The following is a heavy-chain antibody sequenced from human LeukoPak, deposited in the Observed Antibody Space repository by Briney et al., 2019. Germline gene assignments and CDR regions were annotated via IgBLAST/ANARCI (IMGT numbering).Heavy chain of an antibody. V-gene: IGHV3-74*01. Sequence: GGSLRLSCAAPGFTLNGYWMHWVRQAPGKGLVWVSRINSDGSTTSYADSVKGRFTISRDNSKNTLYLQMNSLRAEDTAVYFCARVATGSYDWFNPWGQGTLVTVSS. CDR3: ARVATGSYDWFNP. CDR1: GFTLNGYW. CDR2: INSDGSTT. J-gene: IGHJ5*02. D-gene: IGHD3-10*01.